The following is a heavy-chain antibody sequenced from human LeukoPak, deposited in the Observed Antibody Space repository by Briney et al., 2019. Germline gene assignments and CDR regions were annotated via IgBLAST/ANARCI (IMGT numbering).Heavy chain of an antibody. CDR1: GFSFGSYA. Sequence: GGSLRLSCAASGFSFGSYAMSWVRQAAGKGLEWVSEICGSVSGSGDCTHYADSVKGRFTISRDNANNSLYLQMNSVRDGDTAVYYCARLRGFGAEYWYFDLWGRGTLVTVSS. D-gene: IGHD3-10*01. CDR3: ARLRGFGAEYWYFDL. J-gene: IGHJ2*01. V-gene: IGHV3-23*01. CDR2: ICGSVSGSGDCT.